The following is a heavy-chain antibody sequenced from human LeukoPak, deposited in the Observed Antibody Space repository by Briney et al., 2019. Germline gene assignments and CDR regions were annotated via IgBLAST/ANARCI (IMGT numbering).Heavy chain of an antibody. CDR1: AFTVSSNY. V-gene: IGHV3-53*01. CDR3: ARGSRSPSGTYHYYFDY. J-gene: IGHJ4*02. D-gene: IGHD1-26*01. Sequence: GGSLRLSCAASAFTVSSNYMSWVRQAPGKGLEWVSVVFSGGTTYYADSVKGRFTISRDNTKNTLYLQMNSLRAEDTAVYYCARGSRSPSGTYHYYFDYWGQGTLVTVSS. CDR2: VFSGGTT.